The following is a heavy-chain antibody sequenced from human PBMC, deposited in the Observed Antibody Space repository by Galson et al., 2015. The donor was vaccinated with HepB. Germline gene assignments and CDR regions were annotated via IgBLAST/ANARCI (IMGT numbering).Heavy chain of an antibody. CDR2: IKQDGSEK. D-gene: IGHD3-10*01. CDR1: GSTFSIYL. J-gene: IGHJ4*02. Sequence: SLRLSCAASGSTFSIYLMSWVRQAPGKGLEWVANIKQDGSEKSYVDSVKGRFTISRDNAKNSMYLQMNSLRAEDTAVYYCARFYGFSYFDYWGQGALVTVSS. V-gene: IGHV3-7*03. CDR3: ARFYGFSYFDY.